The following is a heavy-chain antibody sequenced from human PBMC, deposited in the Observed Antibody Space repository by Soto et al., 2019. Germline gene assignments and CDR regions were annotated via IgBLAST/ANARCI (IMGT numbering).Heavy chain of an antibody. CDR2: IINDGSDE. D-gene: IGHD2-8*01. V-gene: IGHV3-33*05. CDR3: ARDDDRPDNGLDM. CDR1: GFTFSNYG. Sequence: QVQLVESGGGVVQPGRSLRLSCAASGFTFSNYGMHWVRQAPGKGLEWLAVIINDGSDEKYGDSVKGRVTISRDNSKNTLYLLINSLRVEDTAVYYCARDDDRPDNGLDMWGQGTVVTVSS. J-gene: IGHJ3*02.